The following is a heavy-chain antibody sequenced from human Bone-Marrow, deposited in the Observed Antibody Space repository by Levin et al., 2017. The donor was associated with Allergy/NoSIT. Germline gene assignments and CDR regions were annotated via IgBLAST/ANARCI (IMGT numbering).Heavy chain of an antibody. V-gene: IGHV3-9*01. Sequence: GGSLRLSCAASGFIFHDYAMHWVRQIPGKGLEWVSGITWNSGSIGYADSVRGRFTISRDNANKSVHLQMDSLRPEDTALYYCAKDTAVAGNNWFDAWGQGTLVTVSS. J-gene: IGHJ5*02. CDR3: AKDTAVAGNNWFDA. CDR1: GFIFHDYA. CDR2: ITWNSGSI. D-gene: IGHD6-19*01.